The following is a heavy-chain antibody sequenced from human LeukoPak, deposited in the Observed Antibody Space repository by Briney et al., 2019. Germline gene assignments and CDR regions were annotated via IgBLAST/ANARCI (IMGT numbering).Heavy chain of an antibody. CDR1: GFTFSSYE. CDR2: ISSSGSTI. J-gene: IGHJ6*02. D-gene: IGHD5-24*01. CDR3: ARDGYNKYYYYGMDV. V-gene: IGHV3-48*03. Sequence: GGSLRLSCAASGFTFSSYEMNWVRQAPGKGLEWVSYISSSGSTIYYAESVKGRFTTTRDNAKNSLYLQMNSLRAEDTAVYYCARDGYNKYYYYGMDVWGQGTAVTVSS.